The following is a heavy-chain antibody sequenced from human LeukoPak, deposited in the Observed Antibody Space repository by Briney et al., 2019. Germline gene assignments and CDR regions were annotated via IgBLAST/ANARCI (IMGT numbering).Heavy chain of an antibody. CDR1: GVTFSSYN. CDR3: ARDPNYYDTAGHDY. V-gene: IGHV3-21*01. D-gene: IGHD3-22*01. CDR2: ISSSSTYI. J-gene: IGHJ4*02. Sequence: GGSLRLSCAASGVTFSSYNMNWVRQAPGQGLEWVSSISSSSTYIYYADSAQGRFTISRDNAKNSLYLHMNSLRAADTAVYYSARDPNYYDTAGHDYWGQGTLVTVSS.